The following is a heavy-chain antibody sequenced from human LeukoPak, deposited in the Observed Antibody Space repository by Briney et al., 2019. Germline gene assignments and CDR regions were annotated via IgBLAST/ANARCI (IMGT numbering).Heavy chain of an antibody. CDR2: IYYSGST. V-gene: IGHV4-59*12. CDR1: GGSISSYY. D-gene: IGHD1-20*01. J-gene: IGHJ3*02. Sequence: SETLSLTCTVSGGSISSYYWSWIRQPPGKGLEWIGYIYYSGSTNYNPSLKSRVTISVDTSKNQFSLKLSSVTAADTAVYYCARDFIRYNWIEDAFDIWGQGTMVTVSS. CDR3: ARDFIRYNWIEDAFDI.